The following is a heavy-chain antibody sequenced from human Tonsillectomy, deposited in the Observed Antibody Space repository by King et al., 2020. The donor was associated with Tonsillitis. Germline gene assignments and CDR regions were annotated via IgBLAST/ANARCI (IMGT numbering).Heavy chain of an antibody. Sequence: VQLQQWGAGLLKPSETLSLTCAVYGGSFSGYYWSWIRQPPGKGLEWIGEINHSGSTNYNPSLKSRVTISVDTSKNQFSLKLSSVTAADTAVYYCARGRRYYDSISYMDVWGKGTTVTVSS. CDR2: INHSGST. V-gene: IGHV4-34*01. D-gene: IGHD3-22*01. J-gene: IGHJ6*03. CDR3: ARGRRYYDSISYMDV. CDR1: GGSFSGYY.